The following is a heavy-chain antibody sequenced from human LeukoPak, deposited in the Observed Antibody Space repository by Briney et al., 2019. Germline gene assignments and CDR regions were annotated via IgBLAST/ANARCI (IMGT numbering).Heavy chain of an antibody. CDR3: ARTYDFGRGPPGDAFDD. CDR2: ISYDGSNK. Sequence: GGSLRLSCAASGFTFTAYRTNWVRQAPGKGLEWVAVISYDGSNKYYADSVKGRFTISRDNSKNTLYLQMNSLRAEDTAVYYCARTYDFGRGPPGDAFDDWGPGTLVTVSS. D-gene: IGHD3-3*01. CDR1: GFTFTAYR. V-gene: IGHV3-30-3*01. J-gene: IGHJ3*01.